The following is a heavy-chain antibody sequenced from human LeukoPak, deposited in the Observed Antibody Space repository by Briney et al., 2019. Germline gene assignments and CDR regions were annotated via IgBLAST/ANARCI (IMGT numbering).Heavy chain of an antibody. Sequence: GGSLRLSCAASGFIFNNYGLIWVRQAPGKGLEWVSAISNDGGGTTYAEFVKGRFTISRDNSKNTLYLQMNSLRADDTAVYHCAKGGASSPYTYIDVWGKGTKVIVSS. CDR3: AKGGASSPYTYIDV. CDR1: GFIFNNYG. J-gene: IGHJ6*04. V-gene: IGHV3-23*01. D-gene: IGHD6-6*01. CDR2: ISNDGGGT.